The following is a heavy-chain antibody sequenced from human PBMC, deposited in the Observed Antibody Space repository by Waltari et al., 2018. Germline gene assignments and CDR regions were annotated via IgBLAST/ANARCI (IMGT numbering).Heavy chain of an antibody. CDR1: GFTVSSNF. Sequence: EVQRVESGGGFIQPGGSRGLYCAASGFTVSSNFMIGVRQAPGKGLEWVSLIYSGGSTYYADSVKGRFTISRDYSENTLYLQMNSLRGEDTAVYYCARDRHCSSSGCSGLWGQGTLVTVSS. D-gene: IGHD2-2*01. J-gene: IGHJ4*02. CDR2: IYSGGST. V-gene: IGHV3-53*01. CDR3: ARDRHCSSSGCSGL.